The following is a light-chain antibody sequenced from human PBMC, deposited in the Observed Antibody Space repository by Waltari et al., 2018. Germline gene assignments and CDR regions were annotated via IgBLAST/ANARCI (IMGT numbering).Light chain of an antibody. CDR3: QQYDNLLLYT. V-gene: IGKV1-33*01. Sequence: DIQMTQSPSSLSASVGDRVTITCQASQDISNYLNWYQQKPGKAPKLLIYDASNLETGVPSSFSGSGSGTDFTFTISSLQPEDIATYYCQQYDNLLLYTFGQGTKLEI. CDR2: DAS. CDR1: QDISNY. J-gene: IGKJ2*01.